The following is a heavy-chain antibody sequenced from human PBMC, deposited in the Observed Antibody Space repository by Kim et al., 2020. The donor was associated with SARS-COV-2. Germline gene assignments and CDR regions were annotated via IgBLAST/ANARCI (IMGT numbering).Heavy chain of an antibody. J-gene: IGHJ4*02. D-gene: IGHD2-15*01. CDR2: INQGGSEK. CDR3: TRDHGGGNGD. CDR1: GFTFNQNW. Sequence: GGSLRLSCVGYGFTFNQNWMSWVRQAPGKGLEWLAIINQGGSEKHCVHSVEGRFTISRDNARNSLYLEMNNLRAEDTALYYCTRDHGGGNGDWGRGTLVTVSS. V-gene: IGHV3-7*03.